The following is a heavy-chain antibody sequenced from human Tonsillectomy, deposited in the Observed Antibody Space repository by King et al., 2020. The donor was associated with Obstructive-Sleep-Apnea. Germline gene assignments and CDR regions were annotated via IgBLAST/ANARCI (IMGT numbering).Heavy chain of an antibody. V-gene: IGHV4-39*07. D-gene: IGHD3-3*01. CDR2: IYYSGST. J-gene: IGHJ6*02. CDR1: GGSISSSTYY. CDR3: AKGDYDFWSGNYYYYYDMDV. Sequence: QLQESGPGLVKPSETLSLTCTVSGGSISSSTYYWGWIRQPPGRGLEWIGSIYYSGSTYYNPSLKSRVTISVDTSKNQFSLKLRSVTAADTAVYYCAKGDYDFWSGNYYYYYDMDVWGQGTTVTVSS.